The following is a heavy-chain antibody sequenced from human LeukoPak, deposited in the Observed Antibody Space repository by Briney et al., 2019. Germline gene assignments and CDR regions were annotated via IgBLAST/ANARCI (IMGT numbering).Heavy chain of an antibody. D-gene: IGHD3-22*01. J-gene: IGHJ4*02. CDR3: AKGLRGSGYYGGDY. V-gene: IGHV3-23*01. CDR1: GFTFSSYA. Sequence: GGSLRLSCAASGFTFSSYAMSWVRQAPGKGLEWVSAISGSGGSTYYADSVKGRSTISRDNSKNTLYLQMNSLRAEDTAVYYCAKGLRGSGYYGGDYWGQGTLVTVSS. CDR2: ISGSGGST.